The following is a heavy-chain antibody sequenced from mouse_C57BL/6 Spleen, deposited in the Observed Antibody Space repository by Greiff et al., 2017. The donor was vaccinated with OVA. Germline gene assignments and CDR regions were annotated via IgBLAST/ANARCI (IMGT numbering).Heavy chain of an antibody. J-gene: IGHJ4*01. CDR1: GFSFNTYA. Sequence: EVQLVESGGGLVQPKGSLKLSCAASGFSFNTYAMNWVRQAPGKGLEWVARIRSKSNNYATYYADSVKDRFTISRDDSESMLYLQMNNLKTEDTAMYYCVRHLYYDYRGALDYWGQGTSVTVSA. V-gene: IGHV10-1*01. CDR2: IRSKSNNYAT. CDR3: VRHLYYDYRGALDY. D-gene: IGHD2-4*01.